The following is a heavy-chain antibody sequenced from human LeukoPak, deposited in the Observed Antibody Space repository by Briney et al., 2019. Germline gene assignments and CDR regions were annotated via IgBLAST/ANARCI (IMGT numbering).Heavy chain of an antibody. CDR1: GFTFSDYY. J-gene: IGHJ4*02. D-gene: IGHD3-22*01. CDR2: ISSSGSTI. Sequence: GGSLRLSCAASGFTFSDYYMSWIRQAPGKGLEWVSYISSSGSTIYYADSVKGRFTISRDNAKNSLYLQMNSLRAEDTAVYYCARAVIYYDSSVYYYWGREPWSPSPQ. V-gene: IGHV3-11*04. CDR3: ARAVIYYDSSVYYY.